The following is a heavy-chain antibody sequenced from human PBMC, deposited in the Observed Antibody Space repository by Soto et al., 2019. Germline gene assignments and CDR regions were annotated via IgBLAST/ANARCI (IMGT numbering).Heavy chain of an antibody. CDR2: IYNRGGT. Sequence: SETLSLTCVVSGGSINRGDFFWNWIRQHPERGLEWIGYIYNRGGTFYNPSLENRLTISMDNSKNLCSLQLTSMTAADTAVYYCATSPKGYFGPTAFASWGQGVLVTVS. V-gene: IGHV4-31*11. D-gene: IGHD1-26*01. CDR1: GGSINRGDFF. J-gene: IGHJ4*02. CDR3: ATSPKGYFGPTAFAS.